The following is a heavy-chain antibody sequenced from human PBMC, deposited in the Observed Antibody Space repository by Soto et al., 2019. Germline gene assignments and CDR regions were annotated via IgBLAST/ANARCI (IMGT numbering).Heavy chain of an antibody. J-gene: IGHJ2*01. V-gene: IGHV1-58*01. D-gene: IGHD1-1*01. CDR1: GLSFTNSA. Sequence: SVNVSCKASGLSFTNSAVQWVRQARGQRLEWIGWIVVGSGDTNYAQKFQERVTITRDMSTSTAYMEMRSLRSEDTAAYYCARPLHISPTVADLWGR. CDR2: IVVGSGDT. CDR3: ARPLHISPTVADL.